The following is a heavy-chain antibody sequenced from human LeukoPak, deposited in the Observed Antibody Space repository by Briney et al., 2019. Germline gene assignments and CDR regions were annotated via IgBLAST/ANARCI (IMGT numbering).Heavy chain of an antibody. D-gene: IGHD5-18*01. J-gene: IGHJ4*02. CDR2: ISGSGGST. CDR3: AKDRIQLCCFDY. Sequence: GGSLRLSCAASGFTFSSYAMSWARQAPGKGLEWVSAISGSGGSTYYADSVKGRFTISRDNSKNTLYLQMNSLRAEDTAVYYCAKDRIQLCCFDYWGQGTLVTVSS. CDR1: GFTFSSYA. V-gene: IGHV3-23*01.